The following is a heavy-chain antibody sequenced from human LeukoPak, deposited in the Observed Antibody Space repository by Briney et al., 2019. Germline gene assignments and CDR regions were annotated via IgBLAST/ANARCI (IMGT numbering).Heavy chain of an antibody. CDR1: GGSISSSSYY. CDR2: IYYSGST. Sequence: SETLSLTCTASGGSISSSSYYWGWIRQPPGKGLEWIGSIYYSGSTYYNPSLKSRVTISVDTSKNQFSLKLSSVTAADTAVYYCARLVVVPAAMGEFDYWGQGTLVTVSS. D-gene: IGHD2-2*01. V-gene: IGHV4-39*01. CDR3: ARLVVVPAAMGEFDY. J-gene: IGHJ4*02.